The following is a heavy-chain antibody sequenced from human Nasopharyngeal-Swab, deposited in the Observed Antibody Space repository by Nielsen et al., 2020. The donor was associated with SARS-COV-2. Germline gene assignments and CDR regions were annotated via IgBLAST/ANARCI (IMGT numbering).Heavy chain of an antibody. CDR3: ARQSHCSSTSCYEDYYYYMDV. CDR2: IYPGDSDT. D-gene: IGHD2-2*01. J-gene: IGHJ6*03. V-gene: IGHV5-51*01. Sequence: GESLKISCQGSGYSFTSYWIGWVRQMPGKGLEWMGIIYPGDSDTRYSPSFQGQVTISADKSISTAYLQWSSLKASDTAMYYCARQSHCSSTSCYEDYYYYMDVWGKGTTVTVSS. CDR1: GYSFTSYW.